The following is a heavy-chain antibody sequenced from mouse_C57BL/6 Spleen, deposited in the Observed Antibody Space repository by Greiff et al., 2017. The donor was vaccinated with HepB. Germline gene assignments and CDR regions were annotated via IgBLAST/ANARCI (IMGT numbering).Heavy chain of an antibody. CDR1: GYTFTEYT. CDR2: FYPGSGSI. CDR3: ARHEGYYDYFDY. Sequence: QVHVKQSGAELVKPGASVKLSCKASGYTFTEYTIHWVKQRSGQGLEWIGWFYPGSGSIKYNEKFKDKATLTADKSSSTVYMELSRLTSEDSAVYFCARHEGYYDYFDYWGQGTTLTVSS. V-gene: IGHV1-62-2*01. D-gene: IGHD2-4*01. J-gene: IGHJ2*01.